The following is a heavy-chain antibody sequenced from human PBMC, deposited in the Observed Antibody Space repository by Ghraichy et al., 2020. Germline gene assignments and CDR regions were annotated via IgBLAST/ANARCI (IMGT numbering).Heavy chain of an antibody. CDR3: ARGIVDAYSDYFDY. CDR2: IYYSGRT. D-gene: IGHD5-24*01. Sequence: SETLSLTCTVSGDSISSYYWTWIRQPPGKGLEWIGFIYYSGRTNYNPSLKSRLTISVDTSKKQFSLKLSSVTAADSAVYYCARGIVDAYSDYFDYWGQGTLVTVSS. V-gene: IGHV4-59*01. J-gene: IGHJ4*02. CDR1: GDSISSYY.